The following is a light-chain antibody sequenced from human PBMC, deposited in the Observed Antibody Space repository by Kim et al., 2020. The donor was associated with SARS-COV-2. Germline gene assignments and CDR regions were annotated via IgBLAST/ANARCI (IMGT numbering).Light chain of an antibody. CDR2: GKS. CDR3: NSRDSNDNVV. V-gene: IGLV3-19*01. J-gene: IGLJ2*01. CDR1: SLRSYY. Sequence: ALGQTVRITSQGDSLRSYYATWYQQKPGQAPILVIYGKSNRPSGIPDRFSGSSSGNTASLTITGTQAGDEADYYCNSRDSNDNVVFGGGTQLTVL.